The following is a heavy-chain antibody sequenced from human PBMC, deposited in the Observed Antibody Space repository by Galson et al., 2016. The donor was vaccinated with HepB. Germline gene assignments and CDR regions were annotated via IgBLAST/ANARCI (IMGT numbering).Heavy chain of an antibody. Sequence: SLRLSCAASGFSLSSSAMTWVRQAPGRGLEWVSAITETGSFAYYADSVRGRFTLSRDTSKNTVYLQMNYLRADDTALYYCGLDYPTMTDRYPYHVDVWGKGTAVTVSS. D-gene: IGHD4-17*01. V-gene: IGHV3-23*01. CDR3: GLDYPTMTDRYPYHVDV. J-gene: IGHJ6*04. CDR2: ITETGSFA. CDR1: GFSLSSSA.